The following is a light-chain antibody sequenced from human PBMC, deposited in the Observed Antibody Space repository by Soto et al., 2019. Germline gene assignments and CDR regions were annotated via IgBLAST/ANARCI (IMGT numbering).Light chain of an antibody. Sequence: DIQMTQSPSSLSASEGDRVTITCRASQSISSYLNWYQQKPGKAPKLLIYAASSLQSGVPSRFSGSGSGTDFTLTISSLQPEDFATYYCQQSYSTLITFGQGTRLEI. CDR2: AAS. CDR3: QQSYSTLIT. J-gene: IGKJ5*01. CDR1: QSISSY. V-gene: IGKV1-39*01.